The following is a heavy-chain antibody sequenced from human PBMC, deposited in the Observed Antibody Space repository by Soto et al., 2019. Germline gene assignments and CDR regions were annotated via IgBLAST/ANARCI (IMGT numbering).Heavy chain of an antibody. D-gene: IGHD2-15*01. J-gene: IGHJ5*02. CDR3: ARDQGNPHSGANWFDP. V-gene: IGHV4-38-2*02. Sequence: LXLTCAVSGYSISSGYYWGWIRQPPGKGLEWIGSIYHSGSTYYNPSLKSRVTISVDTSKNQFSLKLSSVTAADTAVYYCARDQGNPHSGANWFDPWGPGNLVTVSS. CDR2: IYHSGST. CDR1: GYSISSGYY.